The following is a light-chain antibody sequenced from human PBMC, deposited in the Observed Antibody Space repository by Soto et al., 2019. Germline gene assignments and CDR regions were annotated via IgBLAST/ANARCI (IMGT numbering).Light chain of an antibody. CDR2: GAS. J-gene: IGKJ2*01. CDR3: QQYGGSPPYT. Sequence: IVLTQSPGTLSLSPGERATLSCRASQSVSSSYLAWYQQKPGQAPRLLIYGASSRATGIPDRFSGSGSGTDFTLTISRLESEDFAVYYCQQYGGSPPYTFGRGTKLEIK. V-gene: IGKV3-20*01. CDR1: QSVSSSY.